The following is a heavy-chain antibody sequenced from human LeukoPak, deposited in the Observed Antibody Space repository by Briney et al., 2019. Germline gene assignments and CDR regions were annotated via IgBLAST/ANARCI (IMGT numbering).Heavy chain of an antibody. CDR2: IYYSGST. V-gene: IGHV4-59*01. CDR1: GGSISSYY. Sequence: SETLSLTCTVSGGSISSYYWSWIRQPPGKGLEWIGYIYYSGSTNYNPSLKSRVTISVDTSKNQFSLKLSSVTAADTAVYYCAIHLRFSPFDIWGQGTMVTVS. J-gene: IGHJ3*02. D-gene: IGHD3-3*01. CDR3: AIHLRFSPFDI.